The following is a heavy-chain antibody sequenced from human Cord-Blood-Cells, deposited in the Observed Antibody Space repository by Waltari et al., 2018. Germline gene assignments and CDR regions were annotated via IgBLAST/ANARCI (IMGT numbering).Heavy chain of an antibody. Sequence: QLQLQESGPGLVKPSETLSLTCTVSGGSISSSSYYWGWIRQPPGKGLEWIGSIYYSGSTYDNPALKIRVTISVDTSKNQFSLKLSSVTAADTAVYYCARQDSSSWYWFDPWGQGTLVTVSS. V-gene: IGHV4-39*07. CDR3: ARQDSSSWYWFDP. D-gene: IGHD6-13*01. J-gene: IGHJ5*02. CDR1: GGSISSSSYY. CDR2: IYYSGST.